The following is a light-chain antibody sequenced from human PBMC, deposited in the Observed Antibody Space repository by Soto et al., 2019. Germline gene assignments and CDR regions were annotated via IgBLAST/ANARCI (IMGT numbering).Light chain of an antibody. J-gene: IGKJ1*01. Sequence: DIVLTQSPGTLSLSPGDRATVSCRASQTVGASYLAWYQHRPGQAPRLLMYGASTRATGIPDRFSGSGSGTEFTLTIDNLEPEDFALYYCQQYGRSPWTFGQGTRVESK. V-gene: IGKV3-20*01. CDR3: QQYGRSPWT. CDR2: GAS. CDR1: QTVGASY.